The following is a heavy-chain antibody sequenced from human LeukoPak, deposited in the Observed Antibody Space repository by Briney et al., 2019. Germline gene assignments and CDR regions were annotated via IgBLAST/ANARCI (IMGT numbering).Heavy chain of an antibody. D-gene: IGHD3-22*01. J-gene: IGHJ4*02. V-gene: IGHV4-59*02. CDR2: ISYAVNT. CDR1: GGSVSSYY. Sequence: SETLSLTCTVSGGSVSSYYWTWIRQPPGKGLEWIGYISYAVNTYYTPSLKSRVTISVDTSKNQFSLKLSSVTAADTAVYYCARDSGYDSSGFDYWGQGTLVTVSS. CDR3: ARDSGYDSSGFDY.